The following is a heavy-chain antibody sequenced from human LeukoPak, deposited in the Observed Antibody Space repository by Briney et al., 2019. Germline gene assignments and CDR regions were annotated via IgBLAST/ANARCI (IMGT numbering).Heavy chain of an antibody. V-gene: IGHV4-59*11. CDR1: GGSIGSHY. J-gene: IGHJ6*03. CDR3: AGGLWSYYYMDV. Sequence: SETLSLTCTVSGGSIGSHYWSWIRQPPGKGLERIGYIYYSGSTNYNPSLKSRVTISVDTSKNHFSLKLSSVTAADTAVYYCAGGLWSYYYMDVWGKGTTVTVSS. D-gene: IGHD2-21*01. CDR2: IYYSGST.